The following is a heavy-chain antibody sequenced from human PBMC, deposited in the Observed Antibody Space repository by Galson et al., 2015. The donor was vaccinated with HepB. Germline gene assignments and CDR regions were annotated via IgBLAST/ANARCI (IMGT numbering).Heavy chain of an antibody. J-gene: IGHJ4*02. Sequence: LRLSCAASGFTFSSYAMSWVRQAPGKGLEWVSAISGSGGSTFYADSVKGRFTISRDNSKNTLYLQMNSLRAEDTAVYYCAKWSVAVAASWGGFDYWGQGTLVTVSS. CDR3: AKWSVAVAASWGGFDY. CDR2: ISGSGGST. D-gene: IGHD6-19*01. CDR1: GFTFSSYA. V-gene: IGHV3-23*01.